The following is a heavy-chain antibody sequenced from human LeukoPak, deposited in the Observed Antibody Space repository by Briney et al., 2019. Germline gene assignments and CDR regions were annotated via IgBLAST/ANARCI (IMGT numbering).Heavy chain of an antibody. CDR2: MNPNSGNT. CDR1: GYTFTSYD. D-gene: IGHD3-22*01. Sequence: ASVKVSCKASGYTFTSYDINWVRQATGQGLEWMGWMNPNSGNTGYAQKLQGRVTMTTDTSTSTAYMELRSLRSDDTAVYYCARAYDSSGSDYFDYWGQGTLVTVSS. V-gene: IGHV1-8*01. CDR3: ARAYDSSGSDYFDY. J-gene: IGHJ4*02.